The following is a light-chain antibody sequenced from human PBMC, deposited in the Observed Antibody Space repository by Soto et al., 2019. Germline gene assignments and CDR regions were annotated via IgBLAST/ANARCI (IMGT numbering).Light chain of an antibody. CDR2: EVS. V-gene: IGLV2-14*01. Sequence: QSALTQPASVSGSPGQSITISCTGTSSDVGGYNYVSWYQQHPGKAPKLMIYEVSNRPSGVSNRFSGSKSGNTASLTISGLQAEDEADYYCSSYTSNSPLVVFGTGTKLTVL. CDR1: SSDVGGYNY. CDR3: SSYTSNSPLVV. J-gene: IGLJ1*01.